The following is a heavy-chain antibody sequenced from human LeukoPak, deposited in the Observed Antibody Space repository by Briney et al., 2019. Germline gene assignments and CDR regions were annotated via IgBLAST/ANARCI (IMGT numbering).Heavy chain of an antibody. CDR1: GGSISSYY. J-gene: IGHJ6*02. CDR2: IYYSGST. CDR3: ARHYSDYYDSSGYYHNYYYYYGMDV. Sequence: SETLSLTCTVSGGSISSYYWSWIRQPPGKGLEWIGYIYYSGSTNYNPSLKSRVTISVDTSENQFSLKLSSVTAADTAVYYCARHYSDYYDSSGYYHNYYYYYGMDVWGQGPRSPSP. D-gene: IGHD3-22*01. V-gene: IGHV4-59*08.